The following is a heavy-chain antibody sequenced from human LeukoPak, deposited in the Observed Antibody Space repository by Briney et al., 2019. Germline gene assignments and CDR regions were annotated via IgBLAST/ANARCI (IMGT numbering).Heavy chain of an antibody. V-gene: IGHV5-51*01. D-gene: IGHD3-22*01. CDR3: ARPIPLDYYDSSGYNFHPSAFDI. CDR1: GYSFSNYW. Sequence: GESLKISCRGFGYSFSNYWIGWVRQKPGKGLEWMGVIYPDDSDTRYGPSFQGQVTISADKSLNTAYLQWGSLEASDSAMYYCARPIPLDYYDSSGYNFHPSAFDIWGQGTMVTVSS. J-gene: IGHJ3*02. CDR2: IYPDDSDT.